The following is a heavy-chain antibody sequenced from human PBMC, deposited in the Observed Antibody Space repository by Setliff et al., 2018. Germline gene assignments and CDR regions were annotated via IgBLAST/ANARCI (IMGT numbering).Heavy chain of an antibody. CDR3: ARVQMAYGDYSGAFDI. V-gene: IGHV1-46*03. D-gene: IGHD4-17*01. CDR2: INPSGGST. Sequence: VASVKVSCKASGYTFTSYYMHWVRQAPGQGLEWMGIINPSGGSTSYAQKFQGRVTMTRDTSTSTVYMELSSLRSEDTAVYYCARVQMAYGDYSGAFDIWGQGTMVTVSS. J-gene: IGHJ3*02. CDR1: GYTFTSYY.